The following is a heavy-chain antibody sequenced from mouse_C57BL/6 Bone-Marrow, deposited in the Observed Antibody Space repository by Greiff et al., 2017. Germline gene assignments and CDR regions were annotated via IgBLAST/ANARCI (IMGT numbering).Heavy chain of an antibody. Sequence: QVQLKESGAELARPGASVKLSCKASGYTFTSYGIRWVKQRTGQGLEWIGEIYPRSGNTYYNEKFKGKATLTADKSSSTAYMELRSLTSEDSAVYFCARKNRQLRLWFAYWGQGTLVTVSA. CDR1: GYTFTSYG. CDR3: ARKNRQLRLWFAY. V-gene: IGHV1-81*01. D-gene: IGHD3-2*02. J-gene: IGHJ3*01. CDR2: IYPRSGNT.